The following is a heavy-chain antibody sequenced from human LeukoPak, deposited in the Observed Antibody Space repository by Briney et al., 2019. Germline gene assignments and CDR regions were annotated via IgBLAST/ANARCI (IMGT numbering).Heavy chain of an antibody. CDR3: AKGADYVVY. CDR1: GFTFGSYA. CDR2: ISSGSSFI. J-gene: IGHJ4*02. Sequence: GGSLRLSCAASGFTFGSYAMNWVRQAPGKGLEWVSSISSGSSFIYYADSVKGRFTISRDNAKNSLYLQMNSLRAEDTAIYYCAKGADYVVYWGQGTLVTVSS. V-gene: IGHV3-21*01.